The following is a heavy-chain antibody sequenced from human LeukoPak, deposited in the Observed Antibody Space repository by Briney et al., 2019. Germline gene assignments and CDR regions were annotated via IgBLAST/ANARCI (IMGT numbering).Heavy chain of an antibody. CDR2: ISVYNGKT. CDR3: AREPFADYDSSGYLPSPFDY. CDR1: GYTFNSHG. Sequence: ASVKVSCKASGYTFNSHGISWVRQAPGQGLEWMGWISVYNGKTNYAQNLQGRVTMTTDTSTSTAYMDLRSLRSEDTAVYYCAREPFADYDSSGYLPSPFDYWGRGTLVTVSS. V-gene: IGHV1-18*01. D-gene: IGHD3-22*01. J-gene: IGHJ4*02.